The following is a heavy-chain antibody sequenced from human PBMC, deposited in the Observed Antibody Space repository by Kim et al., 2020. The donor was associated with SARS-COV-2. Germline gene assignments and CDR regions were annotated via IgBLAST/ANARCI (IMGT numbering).Heavy chain of an antibody. D-gene: IGHD2-8*01. CDR3: ARVRRVSMRGNNWFDP. CDR2: ISAYNGNT. V-gene: IGHV1-18*04. J-gene: IGHJ5*02. CDR1: GYTFTSYG. Sequence: ASVKVCCKASGYTFTSYGISWVRQAPGQGLEWMGWISAYNGNTNYAQKLQGRVTMTTDTSTSTAYMELRSLRSDDTAVYYCARVRRVSMRGNNWFDPWGQGTLVTVSS.